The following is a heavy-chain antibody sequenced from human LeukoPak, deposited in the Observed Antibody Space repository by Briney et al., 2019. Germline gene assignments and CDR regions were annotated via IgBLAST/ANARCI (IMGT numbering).Heavy chain of an antibody. CDR1: GFTFSSYW. V-gene: IGHV3-74*01. Sequence: PGGSLRLSCAASGFTFSSYWMHWVRQAPGKGLVWVSRINSDGSSTSYADSVKGRFTISRDNAKNTLYLQMNSLRAEDTAVYYCAKGSGRLLSYYGSGSSMDYWGQGTLVTVSS. CDR2: INSDGSST. CDR3: AKGSGRLLSYYGSGSSMDY. D-gene: IGHD3-10*01. J-gene: IGHJ4*02.